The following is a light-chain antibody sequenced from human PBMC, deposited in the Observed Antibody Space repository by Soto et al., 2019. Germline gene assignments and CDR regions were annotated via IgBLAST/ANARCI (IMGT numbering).Light chain of an antibody. CDR3: QQYVSSPFT. V-gene: IGKV3-20*01. CDR1: QSFSSSY. Sequence: EIVLTQSPGTLSLSPGERATLSCRASQSFSSSYLAWYQQKPGQAPRLLIYGASSRATGIPDRFSVSGSGTYFTITISILELKDFALYYCQQYVSSPFTFGLVPKWISN. CDR2: GAS. J-gene: IGKJ3*01.